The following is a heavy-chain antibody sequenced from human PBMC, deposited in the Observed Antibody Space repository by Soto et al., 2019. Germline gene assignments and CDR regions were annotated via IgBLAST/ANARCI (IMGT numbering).Heavy chain of an antibody. Sequence: QVQLVESGGGVVQPGRSLRLSCAASGFTFSSYAMHWVRQAPGKGLEWVAVISYDGSNKYYADSVKGRFTISRDNSKNTLYLQMNSLRAEDTAVYYCARGGSYYLIDYWGQGTLVTVSS. V-gene: IGHV3-30-3*01. J-gene: IGHJ4*02. CDR3: ARGGSYYLIDY. CDR1: GFTFSSYA. CDR2: ISYDGSNK. D-gene: IGHD1-26*01.